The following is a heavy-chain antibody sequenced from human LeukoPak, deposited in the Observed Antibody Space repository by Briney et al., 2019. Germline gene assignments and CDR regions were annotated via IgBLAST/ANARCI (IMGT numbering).Heavy chain of an antibody. J-gene: IGHJ6*04. V-gene: IGHV3-48*03. D-gene: IGHD3-10*01. CDR1: GFTFSSYE. Sequence: GGSLRLSCAASGFTFSSYEMNWLRQAPGKGLEWVSYISSSGSTIYYADSVKGRFTISRDNAKNSLYLQMNSLRAEDTAVYYCARNSGSYMNLYYYYGMDVWGKGTTVTVSS. CDR2: ISSSGSTI. CDR3: ARNSGSYMNLYYYYGMDV.